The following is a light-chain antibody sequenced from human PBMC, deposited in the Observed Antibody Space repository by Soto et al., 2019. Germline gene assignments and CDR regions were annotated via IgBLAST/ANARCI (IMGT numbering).Light chain of an antibody. V-gene: IGLV2-14*01. J-gene: IGLJ1*01. Sequence: QSALAQPASVSGSPGQSLTVSCTGTSSDVGGYNHVSWYQRHPGKAPKLLIFEVSNRPSGVSDRFSGSKSGNAASLTISGLQAEDEADYYCTSYTTSISFVFGTGTKVTVL. CDR1: SSDVGGYNH. CDR2: EVS. CDR3: TSYTTSISFV.